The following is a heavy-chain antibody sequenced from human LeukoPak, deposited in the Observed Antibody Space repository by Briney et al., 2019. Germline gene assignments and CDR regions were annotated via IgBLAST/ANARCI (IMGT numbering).Heavy chain of an antibody. CDR3: ARSAVRGVACDY. J-gene: IGHJ4*02. D-gene: IGHD3-10*01. Sequence: GGSLRLSCAASGFTFSSFSMHWVRQAPGKGLEWLSYISTSSRSTYYADSVKGRFTISRDNAKNTLFLDMHSLRPGDSAVFYCARSAVRGVACDYWGQGTLLTVSS. V-gene: IGHV3-48*01. CDR1: GFTFSSFS. CDR2: ISTSSRST.